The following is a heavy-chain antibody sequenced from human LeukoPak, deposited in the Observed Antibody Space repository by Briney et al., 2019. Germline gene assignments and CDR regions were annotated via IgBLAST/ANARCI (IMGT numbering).Heavy chain of an antibody. CDR3: ATDGWFGDRSDY. D-gene: IGHD3-10*01. V-gene: IGHV1-24*01. CDR2: FDPEDGET. Sequence: ASVKVSCKASGGTFSSYAISWVRQAPGQGLEWMGGFDPEDGETIYAQKFQGRVTMTEDTSTDTAYMELSSLRSEDTAVYYCATDGWFGDRSDYWGQGTLVTVSS. J-gene: IGHJ4*02. CDR1: GGTFSSYA.